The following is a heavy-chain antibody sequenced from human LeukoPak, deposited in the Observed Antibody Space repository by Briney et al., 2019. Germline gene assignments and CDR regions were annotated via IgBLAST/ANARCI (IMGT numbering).Heavy chain of an antibody. Sequence: SETLSLTCTVSGGSISTYYWSWIRQPPGKGLEWIGYIYTSGSTNYNPSLKSRVTISVDTSKNQFSLKLSSVTAADTAVYYCARREYSDAFDIWGQGTRVTVSS. V-gene: IGHV4-59*01. CDR1: GGSISTYY. J-gene: IGHJ3*02. CDR2: IYTSGST. D-gene: IGHD2-15*01. CDR3: ARREYSDAFDI.